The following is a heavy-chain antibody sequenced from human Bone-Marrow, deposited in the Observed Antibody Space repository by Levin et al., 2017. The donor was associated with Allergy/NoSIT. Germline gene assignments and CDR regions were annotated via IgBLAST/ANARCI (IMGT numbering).Heavy chain of an antibody. CDR3: TRSAFCRDTYCPAPFDF. CDR2: TRSKVHSYST. D-gene: IGHD3-16*02. Sequence: PGGSLRLSCAASGFTFSDHYMDWVRQAPGKGLEWIGRTRSKVHSYSTEYAASVKGRFTVSRDESQNTLFLNMNSLKTEDTAVYYCTRSAFCRDTYCPAPFDFWGRGTLVTVSS. J-gene: IGHJ4*02. CDR1: GFTFSDHY. V-gene: IGHV3-72*01.